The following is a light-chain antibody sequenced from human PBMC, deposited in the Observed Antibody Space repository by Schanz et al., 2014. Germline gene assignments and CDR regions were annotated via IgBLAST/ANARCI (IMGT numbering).Light chain of an antibody. Sequence: EIVLTQSPGTLSLSPGERATLSCRASQSVSSGYLAWYQQKPGQAPRLLIYGASRRAAGIPDRFSGSGSGTDFSLTISRLEPEDSAVYYCQHRSNWPLTFGGGTKVEIK. CDR2: GAS. J-gene: IGKJ4*01. V-gene: IGKV3D-20*02. CDR1: QSVSSGY. CDR3: QHRSNWPLT.